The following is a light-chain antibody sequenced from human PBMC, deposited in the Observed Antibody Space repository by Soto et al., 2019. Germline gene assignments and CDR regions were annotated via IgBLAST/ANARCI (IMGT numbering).Light chain of an antibody. J-gene: IGLJ2*01. CDR3: ALYVGSGTVV. V-gene: IGLV8-61*01. CDR2: NTT. Sequence: QAVVTQEPSFSVSPGGTVILTCGLTSGSVSTSYYPSWYQQSPGLAPRTLIYNTTTRSSGVPDRFSGSILENKAALTITGAQSDDESDYLCALYVGSGTVVFGGGTKLNVL. CDR1: SGSVSTSYY.